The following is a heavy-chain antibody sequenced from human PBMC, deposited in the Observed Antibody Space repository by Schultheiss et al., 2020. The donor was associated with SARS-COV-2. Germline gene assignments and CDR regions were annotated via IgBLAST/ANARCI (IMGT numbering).Heavy chain of an antibody. J-gene: IGHJ5*02. D-gene: IGHD2-15*01. CDR1: GYSISSGYY. CDR2: MYHSGST. V-gene: IGHV4-38-2*02. CDR3: ARDLGYCSGGSCYSGGDWFDP. Sequence: SETLSLTCAVSGYSISSGYYWGWIRQPPGKGLEWIGSMYHSGSTYYNPTLKSRVTISVDTSKNRFSRKLSSVTAADTAVYYCARDLGYCSGGSCYSGGDWFDPWGQGTLVTVSS.